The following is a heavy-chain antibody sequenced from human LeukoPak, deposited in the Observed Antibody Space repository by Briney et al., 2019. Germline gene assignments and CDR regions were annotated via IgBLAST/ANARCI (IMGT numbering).Heavy chain of an antibody. CDR3: ARGPKEIWDMSAFDY. V-gene: IGHV1-18*01. D-gene: IGHD2-15*01. CDR2: ISAYNGNT. CDR1: GYTFTSYG. J-gene: IGHJ4*02. Sequence: ASVKVSCKASGYTFTSYGISWVRQAPGQGLEWMGWISAYNGNTNYAQKLQGRVTMTTDTSTSTAYMELRSLRSDDTAVYYCARGPKEIWDMSAFDYWGQGTLVTVSS.